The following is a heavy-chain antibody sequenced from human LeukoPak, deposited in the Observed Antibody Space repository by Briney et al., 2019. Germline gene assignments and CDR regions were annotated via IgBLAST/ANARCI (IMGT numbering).Heavy chain of an antibody. CDR2: IIPIFGTA. CDR3: ARVNGAHTAMAPIWDY. V-gene: IGHV1-69*06. D-gene: IGHD5-18*01. Sequence: ASVKVSCKASGGTFSSYAISWVRQAPGQGLEWMGGIIPIFGTANYAQKFQGRVTITADKSTSTAYMELSSLRSEDTAVYYCARVNGAHTAMAPIWDYWGQGTLVTVS. CDR1: GGTFSSYA. J-gene: IGHJ4*02.